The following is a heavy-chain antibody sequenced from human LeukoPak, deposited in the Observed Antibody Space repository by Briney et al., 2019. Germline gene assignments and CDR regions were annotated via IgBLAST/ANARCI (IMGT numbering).Heavy chain of an antibody. CDR1: GFTFSSYS. Sequence: AGGSLRLSCAASGFTFSSYSMNWVRQAPGKGLEWVSSISSSSSYIYYADSVKGRFTISRDNAKNSLYLQMNSLRAEDTAVYYCARAPPRWRSYGSYYYYYMDVWGKGTTVTVSS. V-gene: IGHV3-21*01. CDR2: ISSSSSYI. D-gene: IGHD5-18*01. J-gene: IGHJ6*03. CDR3: ARAPPRWRSYGSYYYYYMDV.